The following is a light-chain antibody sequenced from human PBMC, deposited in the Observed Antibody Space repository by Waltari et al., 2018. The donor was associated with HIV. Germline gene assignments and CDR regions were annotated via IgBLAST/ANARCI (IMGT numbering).Light chain of an antibody. CDR3: GTWDTSLNSGV. CDR1: SPTIGNHY. Sequence: QSVLTQPPSVSAAPGQKFIISCSVNSPTIGNHYLSWSYQFPGEAPKFLIYENTKRPSGIPDRFSGSKSGTSATLGITGLQTGDEADYYCGTWDTSLNSGVFGGGTKLTVL. J-gene: IGLJ3*02. CDR2: ENT. V-gene: IGLV1-51*02.